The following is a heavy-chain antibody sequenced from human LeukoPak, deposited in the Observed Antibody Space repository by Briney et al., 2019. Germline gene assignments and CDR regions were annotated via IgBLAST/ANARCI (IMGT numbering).Heavy chain of an antibody. CDR3: ARQYQDYFDY. CDR1: GYSFTNYW. D-gene: IGHD2-2*01. J-gene: IGHJ4*02. Sequence: GESLKISCKGSGYSFTNYWIDWVRPMPGKGLEWMGIIYPGDSDTRYSPSFQGQVTISADKSISTAYLQWSSLKASDTAMYYSARQYQDYFDYWGQGTLVTVSS. V-gene: IGHV5-51*01. CDR2: IYPGDSDT.